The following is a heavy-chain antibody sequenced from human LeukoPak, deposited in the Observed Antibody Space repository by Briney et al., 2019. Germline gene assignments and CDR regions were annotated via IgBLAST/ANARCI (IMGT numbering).Heavy chain of an antibody. D-gene: IGHD6-19*01. CDR2: ISYDGSNK. CDR1: GFTFSSYA. CDR3: ARDPYSSGWFTAGHFDY. Sequence: HPGGSLRLSCAASGFTFSSYAMHWVRQAPGKGLEWVAVISYDGSNKYYADSVKGRFTISRDNSKNTLYLQMNSLRAEDTAVYYCARDPYSSGWFTAGHFDYWGQGTLVTVSS. V-gene: IGHV3-30-3*01. J-gene: IGHJ4*02.